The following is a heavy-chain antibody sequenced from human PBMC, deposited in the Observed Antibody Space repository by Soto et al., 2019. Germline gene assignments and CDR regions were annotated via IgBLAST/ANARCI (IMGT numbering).Heavy chain of an antibody. D-gene: IGHD2-21*01. CDR3: AKDVEHPGDY. CDR2: ISYDGSNK. CDR1: GFTFSSYG. J-gene: IGHJ4*02. V-gene: IGHV3-30*18. Sequence: QVQLVESGGGVVQPGRSLRLSCAASGFTFSSYGMHWVRQAPGKGLEWVAVISYDGSNKYYADSVKGRFTISRDNSKNTLYLQMNSLRAEDTAVYYCAKDVEHPGDYWGQGTLVTVSS.